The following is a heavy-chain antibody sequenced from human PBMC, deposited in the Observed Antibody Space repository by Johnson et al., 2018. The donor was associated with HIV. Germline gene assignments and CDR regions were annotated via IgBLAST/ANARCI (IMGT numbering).Heavy chain of an antibody. Sequence: QVQLVESGGGLVQPGGSLRLSCAASGFTLSDHYMDWVRQAAGKGLEWVAVISYDGSNKYYADSVKGRFTISRDNSKNTLYLQMNSLRAEDTALYYCVRVMGGYYSSSFGNAFDIWGQGTMVIVSS. V-gene: IGHV3-30*03. CDR1: GFTLSDHY. CDR3: VRVMGGYYSSSFGNAFDI. CDR2: ISYDGSNK. D-gene: IGHD6-6*01. J-gene: IGHJ3*02.